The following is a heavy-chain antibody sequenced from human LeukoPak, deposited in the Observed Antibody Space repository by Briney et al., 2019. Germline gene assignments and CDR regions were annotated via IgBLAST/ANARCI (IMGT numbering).Heavy chain of an antibody. Sequence: PGGSLRLSCAASGFTFSSYGMHWVRQAPGKGLEWVAVISYDGSNKYYADSVKGRFTISRDNSKNTLYLQMNSLRAEDTAVYYCAYIVPYRGSGSYLDAFDIWGQGTMVTVSS. CDR1: GFTFSSYG. J-gene: IGHJ3*02. CDR3: AYIVPYRGSGSYLDAFDI. D-gene: IGHD3-10*01. V-gene: IGHV3-30*03. CDR2: ISYDGSNK.